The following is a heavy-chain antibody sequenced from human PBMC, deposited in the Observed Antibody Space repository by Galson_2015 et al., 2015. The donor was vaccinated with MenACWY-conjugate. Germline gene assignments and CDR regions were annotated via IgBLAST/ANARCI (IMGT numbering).Heavy chain of an antibody. D-gene: IGHD3-9*01. Sequence: SLRLSCAASGFTFSSYAMSWVRQAPGKGPEWVSSISGSGGSTYYAGSVKGRFTISRENSKNMVYLQINSLRAEDTAVYYCARRYYDILTGYYTLDYWGQGTLVTVSS. CDR1: GFTFSSYA. CDR2: ISGSGGST. V-gene: IGHV3-23*01. J-gene: IGHJ4*02. CDR3: ARRYYDILTGYYTLDY.